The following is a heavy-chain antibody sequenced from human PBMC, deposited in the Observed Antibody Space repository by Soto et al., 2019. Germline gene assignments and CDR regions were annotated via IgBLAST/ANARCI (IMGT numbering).Heavy chain of an antibody. J-gene: IGHJ4*02. CDR3: ASAPSALYDY. CDR2: TYSGGGT. CDR1: GFSVNNY. V-gene: IGHV3-53*01. Sequence: PGGSLRLSCAASGFSVNNYMSWVRQAPGKGLEWVSVTYSGGGTWYTDSVKGRFTISRDNSKNTLYLQMNSLRAEDTALYYCASAPSALYDYWGQGTPVTVSS. D-gene: IGHD3-16*01.